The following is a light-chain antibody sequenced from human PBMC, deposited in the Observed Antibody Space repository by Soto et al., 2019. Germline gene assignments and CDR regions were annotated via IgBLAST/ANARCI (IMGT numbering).Light chain of an antibody. V-gene: IGKV3-20*01. J-gene: IGKJ4*01. CDR1: QSVSSSY. Sequence: EIVLTQSPGTLSLSPGERATLSCRASQSVSSSYLAWYQQKPGQAPRLLIYGASSSATGIPDRFSGSGSGTDFTINISRMEPEDFAVYYCQQYGSSSPLTFGGGTKVEIK. CDR3: QQYGSSSPLT. CDR2: GAS.